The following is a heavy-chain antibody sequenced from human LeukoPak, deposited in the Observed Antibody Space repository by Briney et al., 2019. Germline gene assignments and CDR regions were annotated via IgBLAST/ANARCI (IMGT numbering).Heavy chain of an antibody. CDR3: AKATHYYDFSYYYGMDV. J-gene: IGHJ6*02. D-gene: IGHD3-3*01. Sequence: GASVKVSCKASGYTFTGYYMHWVRQAPGKGLEWVSAISGSGGSTYYADSVKGRFTISRDNSKNTLYLQMNSLRAEDTAVYYCAKATHYYDFSYYYGMDVWGQGTTVTVSS. CDR1: GYTFTGYY. CDR2: ISGSGGST. V-gene: IGHV3-23*01.